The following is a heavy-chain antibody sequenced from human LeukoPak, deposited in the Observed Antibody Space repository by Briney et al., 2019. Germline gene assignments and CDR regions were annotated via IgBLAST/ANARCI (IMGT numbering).Heavy chain of an antibody. Sequence: PSETLSLTCAVSGGSISSSNWWSWVRQPPGKGLEWIGEIYHSGSTNYNPSLKSRVTISVDKSKNQFSLKLSSVTAADTAVYFCARDHPGDSGGNAHWYFDLWGRGTLVTVSS. CDR2: IYHSGST. CDR3: ARDHPGDSGGNAHWYFDL. D-gene: IGHD4-23*01. J-gene: IGHJ2*01. CDR1: GGSISSSNW. V-gene: IGHV4-4*02.